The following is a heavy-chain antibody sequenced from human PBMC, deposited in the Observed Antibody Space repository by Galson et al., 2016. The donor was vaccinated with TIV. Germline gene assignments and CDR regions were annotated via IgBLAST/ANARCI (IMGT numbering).Heavy chain of an antibody. D-gene: IGHD2-15*01. CDR3: ASGVVAHTYYFYGMNV. CDR1: GFTFSSFC. CDR2: IRNDGSRR. J-gene: IGHJ6*02. Sequence: SLRLSCAASGFTFSSFCMHWVRQAPGKGLEWVALIRNDGSRRYYADSVKGRFTISRDDSKNTQYLQMNGLRRDDTAVYYCASGVVAHTYYFYGMNVWGQGTTVTVSS. V-gene: IGHV3-30*02.